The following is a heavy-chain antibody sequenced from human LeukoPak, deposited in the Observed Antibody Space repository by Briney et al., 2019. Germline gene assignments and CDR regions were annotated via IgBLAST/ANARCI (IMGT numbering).Heavy chain of an antibody. D-gene: IGHD2-15*01. CDR2: IKSKTDGGTT. V-gene: IGHV3-15*01. CDR1: GFTFSNTW. CDR3: TTAIRWVVVIDY. Sequence: GGPLRLSCAPSGFTFSNTWRSWVRQAPGEGREWVGRIKSKTDGGTTDYAAPVKGRFSIARDDSEQTLYLQMNSLKTEDTAVYYCTTAIRWVVVIDYWGQGALVTVSS. J-gene: IGHJ4*02.